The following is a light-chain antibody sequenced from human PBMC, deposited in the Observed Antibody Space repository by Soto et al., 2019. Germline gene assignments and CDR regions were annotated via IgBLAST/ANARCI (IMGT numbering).Light chain of an antibody. CDR2: KVS. CDR3: MQGTHWPPTWT. V-gene: IGKV2-30*01. J-gene: IGKJ1*01. CDR1: QSLAYSDGNTY. Sequence: DVVLTQSPLSLPVTLGQPASISCRSSQSLAYSDGNTYLNWFQQRPGQSPRRLIYKVSNRDSGVPDRFRGSGSGTDFTLEISRVEAEDLGIYYCMQGTHWPPTWTFGQGTRAEI.